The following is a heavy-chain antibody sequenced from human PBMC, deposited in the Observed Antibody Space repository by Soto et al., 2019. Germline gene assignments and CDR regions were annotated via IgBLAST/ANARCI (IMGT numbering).Heavy chain of an antibody. CDR3: ARQGIPYNSGSGDYFYYYYNYMDV. CDR2: IIASFGTA. J-gene: IGHJ6*03. D-gene: IGHD3-10*01. Sequence: SVKVSCKASGGTFSSYAISWVRQAPGQGLEWMGGIIASFGTANYAQKFQGRVTITADESTSTAYMELSSLRSEDTAVYYCARQGIPYNSGSGDYFYYYYNYMDVWGKGTTVTVSS. CDR1: GGTFSSYA. V-gene: IGHV1-69*13.